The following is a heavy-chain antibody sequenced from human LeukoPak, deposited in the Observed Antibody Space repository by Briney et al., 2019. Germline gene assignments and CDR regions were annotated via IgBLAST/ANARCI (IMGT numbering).Heavy chain of an antibody. V-gene: IGHV3-7*01. D-gene: IGHD2-15*01. CDR3: ARVGSYYYYYMDV. CDR2: INQDGSEK. J-gene: IGHJ6*03. CDR1: GFTFSNYW. Sequence: GGSLRLSCAASGFTFSNYWMSWVRQAPGKGLEWVANINQDGSEKYYVDSVKGRFTISRDNAKNSLYVQMNSLRAEDTAVYYCARVGSYYYYYMDVWGKGTTVTVSS.